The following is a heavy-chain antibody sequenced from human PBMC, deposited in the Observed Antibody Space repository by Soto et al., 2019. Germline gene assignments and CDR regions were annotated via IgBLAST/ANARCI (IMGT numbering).Heavy chain of an antibody. Sequence: QVQLVQSGAEVKKPGSSVKVSCKASGGTFSSYAISWVRQAPGQGLDWMGGIIPIFGTANYAQKFQGRVTITADESTSTAYMELSSLRSEDTSVYYCARGAYSSGWPGGFGFDYWGQGTLVTVSS. CDR2: IIPIFGTA. CDR1: GGTFSSYA. V-gene: IGHV1-69*12. J-gene: IGHJ4*02. D-gene: IGHD6-19*01. CDR3: ARGAYSSGWPGGFGFDY.